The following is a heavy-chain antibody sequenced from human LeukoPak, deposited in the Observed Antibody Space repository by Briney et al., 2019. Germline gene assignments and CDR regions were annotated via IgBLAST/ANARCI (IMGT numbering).Heavy chain of an antibody. Sequence: ASVKVSCKASGYTFTGYYMHCVRQAPGQGLEWMGRINPNSGGTNYAQKFQGRVTMTRDTSISTAYMELSRLRSDDTAVYYCARGHYGGNPYYFDYWGQGTLVTVSS. CDR2: INPNSGGT. CDR3: ARGHYGGNPYYFDY. V-gene: IGHV1-2*06. J-gene: IGHJ4*02. D-gene: IGHD4/OR15-4a*01. CDR1: GYTFTGYY.